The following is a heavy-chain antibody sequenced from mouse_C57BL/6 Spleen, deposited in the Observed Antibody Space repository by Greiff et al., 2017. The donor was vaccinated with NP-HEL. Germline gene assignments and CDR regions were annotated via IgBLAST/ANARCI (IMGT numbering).Heavy chain of an antibody. D-gene: IGHD1-1*01. CDR2: IYPGDGDT. V-gene: IGHV1-82*01. CDR1: GYAFSSSW. J-gene: IGHJ3*01. Sequence: VQLQQSGPELVKPGASVKISCKASGYAFSSSWMNWVKQRPGKGLEWIGRIYPGDGDTNYNGKFKGKATLTADKSSSTAYMQLSSLTSEDSAVYFCARGNYSTVVEGFAYWGQGTLVTVSA. CDR3: ARGNYSTVVEGFAY.